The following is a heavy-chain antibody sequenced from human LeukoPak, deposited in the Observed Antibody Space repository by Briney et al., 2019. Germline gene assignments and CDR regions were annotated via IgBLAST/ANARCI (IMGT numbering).Heavy chain of an antibody. D-gene: IGHD3-3*01. CDR3: ARGDYDFWSGYFDY. CDR2: IYYSGST. J-gene: IGHJ4*02. Sequence: IPSETLSLTCTVSGGSISSYYWSWIRQPPGKGLEWIGYIYYSGSTNYNPSLKSRVTISVDTSKNQFSLKLSSVTAADTAVYYCARGDYDFWSGYFDYWGQGTLVTVSS. V-gene: IGHV4-59*01. CDR1: GGSISSYY.